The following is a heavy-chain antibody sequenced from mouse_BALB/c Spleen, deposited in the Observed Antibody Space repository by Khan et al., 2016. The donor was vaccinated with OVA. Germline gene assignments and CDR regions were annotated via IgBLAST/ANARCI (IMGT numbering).Heavy chain of an antibody. CDR2: IWSGGST. Sequence: QVQLQQSGPGLVQPSQSLSITCTVSGFSLTSYGVHWVRQSPGKGLEWLGVIWSGGSTDYNAAFISRLSISKDNSKSQVFFKMNSLQANDTAIYYYARIFIGTTDYAMDYWGQGTSVTVSS. J-gene: IGHJ4*01. V-gene: IGHV2-2*02. D-gene: IGHD2-14*01. CDR1: GFSLTSYG. CDR3: ARIFIGTTDYAMDY.